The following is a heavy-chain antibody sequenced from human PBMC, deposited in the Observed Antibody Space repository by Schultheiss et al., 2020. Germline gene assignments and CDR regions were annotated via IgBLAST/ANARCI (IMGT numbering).Heavy chain of an antibody. CDR3: ARVSDWLSSTHFDY. D-gene: IGHD3-9*01. CDR2: INHSGST. J-gene: IGHJ4*02. CDR1: NFSSSSGYY. Sequence: SETLSLTCTVSNFSSSSGYYWGWIRQPPGKGLEWIGEINHSGSTNYNPSLKSRVTISVDTSKNQFSLKLSSVTAADTAVYYCARVSDWLSSTHFDYWGQGTLVTVSS. V-gene: IGHV4-38-2*02.